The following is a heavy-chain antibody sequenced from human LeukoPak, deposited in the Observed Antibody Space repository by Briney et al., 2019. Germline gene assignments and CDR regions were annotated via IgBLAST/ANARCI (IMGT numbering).Heavy chain of an antibody. V-gene: IGHV3-48*03. J-gene: IGHJ6*03. CDR2: ISSSGSSI. Sequence: PGGSLRLSCVASGFTFSSYAMSWVRQAPGKGLEWVSYISSSGSSIYYADSVKGRFTISRDNAKNSLYLQMNSLRAEDTAVYYCARARSSYNPVYFYYYMDVWGKGTTVTISS. CDR3: ARARSSYNPVYFYYYMDV. CDR1: GFTFSSYA. D-gene: IGHD1-14*01.